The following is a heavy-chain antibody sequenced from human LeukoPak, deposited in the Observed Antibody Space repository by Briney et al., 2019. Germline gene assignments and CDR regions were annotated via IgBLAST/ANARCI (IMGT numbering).Heavy chain of an antibody. D-gene: IGHD3-10*02. CDR2: ISSSCSTI. Sequence: PGGSLILSWAAAGFTFSSYEMNWVRQAPRKGLEWVSYISSSCSTIYYADSVKGRFTISRDNAKNSLYLQMNSLRAEDTAVYYCAELGITMIGGVWGKGTTVTISS. CDR3: AELGITMIGGV. V-gene: IGHV3-48*03. CDR1: GFTFSSYE. J-gene: IGHJ6*04.